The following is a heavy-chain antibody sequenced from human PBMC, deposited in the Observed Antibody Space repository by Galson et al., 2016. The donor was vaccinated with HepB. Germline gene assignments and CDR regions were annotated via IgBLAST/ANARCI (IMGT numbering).Heavy chain of an antibody. V-gene: IGHV3-9*02. CDR3: VRGTVFGFFHA. J-gene: IGHJ4*02. CDR1: GFSSDDYA. D-gene: IGHD3-3*01. CDR2: ISWNSGTM. Sequence: SLRLSCAGSGFSSDDYAMHWVRQVPGKGPEWVSGISWNSGTMGYADSVKGRLSISRDKTNNSLFLQMNNVGSEDTAVYYCVRGTVFGFFHAWGQGTLVTVSS.